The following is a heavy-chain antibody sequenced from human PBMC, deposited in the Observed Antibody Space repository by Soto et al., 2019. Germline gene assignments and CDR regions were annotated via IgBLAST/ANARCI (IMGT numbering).Heavy chain of an antibody. CDR2: INPSGGST. CDR3: ARERPDYYDSSGPYFDY. CDR1: GYTFASYY. V-gene: IGHV1-46*01. Sequence: ASVKVSWKASGYTFASYYMHWVRQAPGQGLEWMGIINPSGGSTSYAQKFQGRVTMTRDTSTSTVYMELSSLRSEDTAVYYCARERPDYYDSSGPYFDYWGQGTLVTVSS. D-gene: IGHD3-22*01. J-gene: IGHJ4*02.